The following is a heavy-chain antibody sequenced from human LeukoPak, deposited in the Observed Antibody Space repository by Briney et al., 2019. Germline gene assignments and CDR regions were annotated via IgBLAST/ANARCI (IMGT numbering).Heavy chain of an antibody. CDR3: ARGVQLWYFDY. J-gene: IGHJ4*02. CDR1: GGTFIIYA. D-gene: IGHD5-18*01. V-gene: IGHV1-69*05. Sequence: GASVTVSFTASGGTFIIYAISWVRQAPGQGLEWMGGIIPIFGTANYAQKFQSRVTITTDESTSTAYMELSSLRSEDTAVYYCARGVQLWYFDYWGQGTLVTVSS. CDR2: IIPIFGTA.